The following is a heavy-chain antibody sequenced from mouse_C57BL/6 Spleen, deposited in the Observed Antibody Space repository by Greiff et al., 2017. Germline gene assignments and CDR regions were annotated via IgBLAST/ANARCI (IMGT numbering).Heavy chain of an antibody. J-gene: IGHJ3*01. CDR1: GFNIKNTY. CDR2: IDPANGNT. V-gene: IGHV14-3*01. Sequence: VQLQQSVAELVRPGASVKLSCTASGFNIKNTYMHWVKQRPEQGLEWIGRIDPANGNTKYAPKFQGKATITADPSSNPAYLQLSSLTSEDTAIYYCAITYYRNSGWFAYWGQGTLVTVSA. CDR3: AITYYRNSGWFAY. D-gene: IGHD2-5*01.